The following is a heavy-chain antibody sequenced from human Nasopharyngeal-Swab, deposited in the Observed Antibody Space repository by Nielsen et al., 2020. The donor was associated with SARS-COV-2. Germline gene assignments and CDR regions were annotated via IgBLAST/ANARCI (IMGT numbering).Heavy chain of an antibody. D-gene: IGHD5-12*01. J-gene: IGHJ4*02. CDR1: GYTLTELS. CDR3: ARDPSGYDSDY. CDR2: FDPEDGET. Sequence: ASVTVSCKVSGYTLTELSMHWVRQAPGKGLEWMGGFDPEDGETIYAQKFQGRVTMTRDTSISTAYMELSRLRSDDTAVYYCARDPSGYDSDYWGQGTLVTVSS. V-gene: IGHV1-24*01.